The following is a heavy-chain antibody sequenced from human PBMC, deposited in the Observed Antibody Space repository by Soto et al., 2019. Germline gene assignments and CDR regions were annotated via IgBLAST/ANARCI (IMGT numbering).Heavy chain of an antibody. Sequence: ASVKVSCKASGYTFTSYDINWVRQATGQGLEWMGWMNPNSGNTGYAQKFQGRVTMTRNTSTSTVYMELSSLRSEDTAVYYCARVVSRDYYAFDIWGQGTMVTVSS. CDR1: GYTFTSYD. CDR3: ARVVSRDYYAFDI. D-gene: IGHD3-22*01. V-gene: IGHV1-8*01. CDR2: MNPNSGNT. J-gene: IGHJ3*02.